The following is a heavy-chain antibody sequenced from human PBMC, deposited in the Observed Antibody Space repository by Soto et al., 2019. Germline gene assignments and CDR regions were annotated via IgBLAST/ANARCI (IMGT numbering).Heavy chain of an antibody. CDR3: ARDASGCSSTSCYSDY. Sequence: GASVKVSCKASGGTFSSYAISWVRQAPGQGLEWMGRIIPILGIANYAQKFQGRVTITADKSTSTAYMELSSLRSEDTAVYYCARDASGCSSTSCYSDYWGQGTLVTVSS. D-gene: IGHD2-2*01. CDR2: IIPILGIA. J-gene: IGHJ4*02. V-gene: IGHV1-69*04. CDR1: GGTFSSYA.